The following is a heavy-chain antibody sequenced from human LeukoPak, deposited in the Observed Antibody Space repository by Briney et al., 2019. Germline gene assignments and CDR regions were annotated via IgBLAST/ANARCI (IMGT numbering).Heavy chain of an antibody. CDR2: IWYDGSNK. CDR1: GFTFSSYG. Sequence: GGSLRLSCAASGFTFSSYGMHWVRQAPGKGLEWVAVIWYDGSNKYYADSVKGRFTISRDNSKNTLYLQMNSLRAEDTAVYYCGATFYDSSGYSDYWGQGTLVTVSS. D-gene: IGHD3-22*01. V-gene: IGHV3-33*01. CDR3: GATFYDSSGYSDY. J-gene: IGHJ4*02.